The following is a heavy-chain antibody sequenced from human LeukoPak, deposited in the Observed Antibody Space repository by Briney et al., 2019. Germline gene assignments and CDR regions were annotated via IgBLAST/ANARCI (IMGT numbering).Heavy chain of an antibody. Sequence: GGSLRLSCAASGFTFSSYAMSWVRQAPGKGLEWVSAISGSGGRTYYADSVKGRFTISRDNSKNTLYLQMNSLRAEDTAVYYCAKGSITMIVVVNPFGYWGQGTLVTVSS. V-gene: IGHV3-23*01. CDR1: GFTFSSYA. J-gene: IGHJ4*02. CDR2: ISGSGGRT. D-gene: IGHD3-22*01. CDR3: AKGSITMIVVVNPFGY.